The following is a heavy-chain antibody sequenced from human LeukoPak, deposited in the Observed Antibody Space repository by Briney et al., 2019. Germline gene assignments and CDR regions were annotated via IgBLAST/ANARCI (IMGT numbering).Heavy chain of an antibody. V-gene: IGHV3-48*01. Sequence: GGSLRLSCAASGFTFSSYSMNWVRQAPGKGLEWISYISDSSSTIYYADSVKGRFTISRDNSKNTLYLQMNSLRAEDTAVYYCAREVWQLAGGTHFDYWGQGTLVTVSS. CDR3: AREVWQLAGGTHFDY. D-gene: IGHD6-6*01. CDR2: ISDSSSTI. J-gene: IGHJ4*02. CDR1: GFTFSSYS.